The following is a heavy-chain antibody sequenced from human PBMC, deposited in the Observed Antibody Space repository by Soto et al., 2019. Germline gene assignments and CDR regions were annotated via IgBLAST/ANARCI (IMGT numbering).Heavy chain of an antibody. Sequence: QVQLVESGGGVVQPGKSLRLSCAASGFTFSYYGLHWVRQAPGKGLEWVAVISYDGSNRYYADSVKGRFSISRDNPNNTLYLQMNSLRDEDTAVYYCAKAGRIPTSSVDYWGQGTLVTVSS. V-gene: IGHV3-30*18. J-gene: IGHJ4*02. D-gene: IGHD2-2*01. CDR2: ISYDGSNR. CDR3: AKAGRIPTSSVDY. CDR1: GFTFSYYG.